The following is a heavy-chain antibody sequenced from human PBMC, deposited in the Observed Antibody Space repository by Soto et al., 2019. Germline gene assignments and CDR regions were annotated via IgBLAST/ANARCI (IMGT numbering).Heavy chain of an antibody. CDR1: GGSISSGDYY. CDR3: ARVGGFGATTIDY. CDR2: IYYCGST. D-gene: IGHD3-10*01. J-gene: IGHJ4*02. Sequence: SETLSLTCTVSGGSISSGDYYWSWIRQPPGKGLEWIGYIYYCGSTYYNPSLKSRVTISVDTSKNQFSLKLSSVTAADTAVYYCARVGGFGATTIDYWGQGTLVTVSS. V-gene: IGHV4-30-4*01.